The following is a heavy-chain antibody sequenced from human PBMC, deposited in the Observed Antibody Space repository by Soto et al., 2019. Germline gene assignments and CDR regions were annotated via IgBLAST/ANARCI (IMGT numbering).Heavy chain of an antibody. V-gene: IGHV1-2*04. D-gene: IGHD6-6*01. CDR1: GYTFTGYY. Sequence: ASVKVSCKASGYTFTGYYMHWVRQAPGQGLEWMGWINPNSGGTNYAQKFQGWVTMTRDTSISTAYMELSRLRSDDTAVYYCARGSSSSPYYYYGMDVWGQGTTVTAP. CDR2: INPNSGGT. CDR3: ARGSSSSPYYYYGMDV. J-gene: IGHJ6*02.